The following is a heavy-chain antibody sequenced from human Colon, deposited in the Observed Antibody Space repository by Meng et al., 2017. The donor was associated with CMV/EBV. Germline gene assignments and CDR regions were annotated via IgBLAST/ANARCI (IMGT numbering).Heavy chain of an antibody. CDR3: ARGENLTGDDS. J-gene: IGHJ4*02. D-gene: IGHD1-20*01. CDR1: GGSFSTYH. CDR2: IIPTLDMA. V-gene: IGHV1-69*04. Sequence: SVKVSCKVPGGSFSTYHINWVRQAPGQGLEWMGRIIPTLDMATYAQNLQGRVTLTADKSTTTAYLELSSLRSDDTAIYYCARGENLTGDDSWGQETLVTVSS.